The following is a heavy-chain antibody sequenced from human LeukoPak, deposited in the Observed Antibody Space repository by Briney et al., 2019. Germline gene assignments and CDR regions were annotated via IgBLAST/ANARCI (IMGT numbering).Heavy chain of an antibody. V-gene: IGHV4-61*02. CDR3: ARSRGYFDY. Sequence: SETLSLTCTVSGGSISSGSYYWSWVRQPAGKGLEWTGRIYTSGSTNYNPSLKSRVTISVGTSKNQFSLKLSSVTAADTAVYYCARSRGYFDYWGQGTLVTVSS. CDR2: IYTSGST. J-gene: IGHJ4*02. D-gene: IGHD6-13*01. CDR1: GGSISSGSYY.